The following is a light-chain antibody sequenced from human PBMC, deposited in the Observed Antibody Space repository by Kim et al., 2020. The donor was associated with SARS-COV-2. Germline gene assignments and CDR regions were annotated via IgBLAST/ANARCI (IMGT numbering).Light chain of an antibody. CDR1: KLGDKY. CDR3: QAWDSSTHNYV. J-gene: IGLJ1*01. V-gene: IGLV3-1*01. CDR2: QDN. Sequence: SYELTQPPSVSVSPGQTASITCSGYKLGDKYVSWYQQKLGQSPVAVIYQDNQRPSGIPERFSGSNSGNTATLTISGIQAMDEADYYCQAWDSSTHNYV.